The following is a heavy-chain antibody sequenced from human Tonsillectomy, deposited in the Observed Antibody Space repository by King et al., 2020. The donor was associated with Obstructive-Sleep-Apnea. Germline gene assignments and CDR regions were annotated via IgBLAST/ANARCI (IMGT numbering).Heavy chain of an antibody. Sequence: QLVQSGAEVKKPGASVKVSCKASEYTFTSYDINWVRQATGQGLEWRGWMNPNSGNTGYAQKFKGRVTMTRDTSITTAYMELSSLKSEDTAVYYCTRVGPGSYARYGMDVWGQGTTVTVSS. CDR1: EYTFTSYD. CDR3: TRVGPGSYARYGMDV. D-gene: IGHD3-16*01. CDR2: MNPNSGNT. V-gene: IGHV1-8*01. J-gene: IGHJ6*02.